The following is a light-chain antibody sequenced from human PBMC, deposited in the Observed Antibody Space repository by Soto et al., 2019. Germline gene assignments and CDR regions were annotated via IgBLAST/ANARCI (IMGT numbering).Light chain of an antibody. J-gene: IGKJ4*01. CDR2: GAS. CDR1: QSVNSH. V-gene: IGKV3D-15*01. CDR3: QQYDIWPLT. Sequence: ENVLTQSPGTLSLSPGERATLSCRASQSVNSHLAWFQQKPGQAPRLLMYGASTRATGMPDRFSGSGSGTEFTLIISSLQSEDFAVYYCQQYDIWPLTFGGGTKVDIK.